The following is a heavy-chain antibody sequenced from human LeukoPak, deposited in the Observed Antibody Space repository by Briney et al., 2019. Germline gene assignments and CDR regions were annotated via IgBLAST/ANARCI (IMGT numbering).Heavy chain of an antibody. V-gene: IGHV4-39*07. J-gene: IGHJ4*02. CDR1: GGSISSSSYY. CDR3: ARLTGYCSSTSCPTTDY. D-gene: IGHD2-2*01. CDR2: IYYSGST. Sequence: SETLSLTCTVSGGSISSSSYYWGWIRQPPGKGLEWIGSIYYSGSTYYNPSLKSRVTISVDTSKNQFSLKLSSVTAADTAVYYCARLTGYCSSTSCPTTDYWGQGTLVTVSS.